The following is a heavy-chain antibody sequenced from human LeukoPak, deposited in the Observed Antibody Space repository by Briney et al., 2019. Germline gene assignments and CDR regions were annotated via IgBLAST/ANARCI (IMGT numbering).Heavy chain of an antibody. D-gene: IGHD2-2*01. J-gene: IGHJ4*02. Sequence: SQTLSLTCTVSGGSISSGGYYWSWIRQHPGKGLEWFGYIYYSGSTYYNPSLKSRVTISVDTSKNQFSLKLSSVTAADTAVYYCARGGEYQLPDDYWGQGTLVTVSS. CDR1: GGSISSGGYY. V-gene: IGHV4-31*03. CDR2: IYYSGST. CDR3: ARGGEYQLPDDY.